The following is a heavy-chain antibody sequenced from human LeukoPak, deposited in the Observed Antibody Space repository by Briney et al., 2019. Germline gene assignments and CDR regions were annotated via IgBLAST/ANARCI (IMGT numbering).Heavy chain of an antibody. CDR2: ISGTGGRT. CDR3: AKEPASSGRFDP. D-gene: IGHD6-19*01. J-gene: IGHJ5*02. CDR1: GFTFSSYA. V-gene: IGHV3-23*01. Sequence: GGSLRLSCAASGFTFSSYAMSWVRQAPGKGLEWVSAISGTGGRTYYADSVEGRFTISRDNSKNTLYLQMNSLRAEDTAVYYCAKEPASSGRFDPWGQGTLVAVSS.